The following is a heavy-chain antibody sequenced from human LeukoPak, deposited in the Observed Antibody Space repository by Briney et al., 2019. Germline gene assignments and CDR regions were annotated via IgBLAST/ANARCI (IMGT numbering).Heavy chain of an antibody. CDR1: GYSFTSYW. J-gene: IGHJ4*02. CDR3: AIRYSGSYNDY. CDR2: IHPSDSDT. Sequence: GESLKISCKGSGYSFTSYWIAWVRQMPGKGLEWMGIIHPSDSDTRYSPSFQGQVTISADKSISTAYLQWSSLKASDTAMYYCAIRYSGSYNDYWGQGTLVTVSS. V-gene: IGHV5-51*01. D-gene: IGHD1-26*01.